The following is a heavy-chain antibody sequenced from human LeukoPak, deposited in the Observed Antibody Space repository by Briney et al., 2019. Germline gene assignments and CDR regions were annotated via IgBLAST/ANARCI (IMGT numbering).Heavy chain of an antibody. D-gene: IGHD2-2*01. CDR1: GFTFSSYG. J-gene: IGHJ4*02. V-gene: IGHV3-30*02. CDR2: IRYDGSNK. Sequence: GGSLRLSCAASGFTFSSYGMHWVRQAPGKGLEWVAFIRYDGSNKYYADSVKGRFTISRDNSKNTLYLQMNSLRAEDTAVYYCARPKGYVTIFDYWGQGTLVTVSS. CDR3: ARPKGYVTIFDY.